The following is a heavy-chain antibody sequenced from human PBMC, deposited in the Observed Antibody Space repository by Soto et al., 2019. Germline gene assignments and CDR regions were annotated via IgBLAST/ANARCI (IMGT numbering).Heavy chain of an antibody. V-gene: IGHV6-1*01. CDR2: TYYRSKCYN. CDR3: ARDPPDVLSAFDY. CDR1: GDSVSSNSAA. D-gene: IGHD2-15*01. Sequence: SQTLSLTCAISGDSVSSNSAAWNWIRHSSSRGLEWLGRTYYRSKCYNDYAVSGKSRITINPDTSKNQFSLQLNSVTPDDTAVYYCARDPPDVLSAFDYWGQGTLVTVS. J-gene: IGHJ4*02.